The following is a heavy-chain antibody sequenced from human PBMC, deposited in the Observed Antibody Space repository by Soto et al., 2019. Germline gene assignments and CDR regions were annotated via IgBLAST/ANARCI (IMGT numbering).Heavy chain of an antibody. D-gene: IGHD3-10*01. CDR1: GGSISSYY. Sequence: QVQLQESGPGLVKPSETLSLSCTVSGGSISSYYWSWFRQSPGKRMEWIGYVNDSWGSSYNPSLQSRVAISLDTSKSQFSLKVTSVTATDTAVYYCARRGFGPLHGLVDVWGQGTTVTVSS. CDR3: ARRGFGPLHGLVDV. J-gene: IGHJ6*02. V-gene: IGHV4-59*08. CDR2: VNDSWGS.